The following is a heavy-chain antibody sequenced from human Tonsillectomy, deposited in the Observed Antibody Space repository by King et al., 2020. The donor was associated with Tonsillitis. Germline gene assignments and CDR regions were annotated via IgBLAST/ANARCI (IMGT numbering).Heavy chain of an antibody. V-gene: IGHV4-4*07. D-gene: IGHD6-13*01. CDR3: ARDHGYSGSSNWFDH. CDR2: IYTSGST. J-gene: IGHJ5*02. Sequence: QLQESGPGLVKPSETLSLTCTVSGGSISSYYWSWIRQPAGKGLEWIGRIYTSGSTNYNPSLKSRVTMSVDTSKNQFSLQLSSVTAADTAVYYCARDHGYSGSSNWFDHWGQGTLVTVSS. CDR1: GGSISSYY.